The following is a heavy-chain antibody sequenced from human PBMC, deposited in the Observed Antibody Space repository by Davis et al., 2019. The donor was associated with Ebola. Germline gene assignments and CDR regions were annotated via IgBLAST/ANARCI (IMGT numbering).Heavy chain of an antibody. V-gene: IGHV3-7*01. Sequence: PGGSLRLSCAVSRFTFSSYWMTWVRQAPGKGLEWVATINEDGSVKFYVDSVKGRFTISRDNAENSLYLQMNSLRADDTAVYYCAREVVTNYGMDVWGRGTTVTVSS. CDR2: INEDGSVK. CDR1: RFTFSSYW. CDR3: AREVVTNYGMDV. J-gene: IGHJ6*02. D-gene: IGHD4-17*01.